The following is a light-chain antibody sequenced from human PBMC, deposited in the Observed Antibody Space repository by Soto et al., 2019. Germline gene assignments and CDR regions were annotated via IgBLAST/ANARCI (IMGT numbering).Light chain of an antibody. CDR2: SNN. V-gene: IGLV1-44*01. CDR1: SSNIGSNA. CDR3: AAWDDSLNGPV. Sequence: QSVLTQPPSASGTPGQRVTISCSGSSSNIGSNAVNWYQLLPGTAPKLLIYSNNHRPSGVPDRFSGSKSGTSAYLAISGLQSEDEADYYCAAWDDSLNGPVFGGGTKLTVL. J-gene: IGLJ3*02.